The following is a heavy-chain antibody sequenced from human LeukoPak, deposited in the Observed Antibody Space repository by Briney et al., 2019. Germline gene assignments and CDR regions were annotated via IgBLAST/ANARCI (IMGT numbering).Heavy chain of an antibody. Sequence: PSETLSLTCTVSGYSISSGYYWGWIRQPPGKGLEWIGSIYHSGSTYYNPSLKSRVTISVDTSKNQFSLKLSSVTAADTAVYYCARLHDYGDYYADYWGQGTLVTVSS. V-gene: IGHV4-38-2*02. CDR3: ARLHDYGDYYADY. CDR2: IYHSGST. CDR1: GYSISSGYY. J-gene: IGHJ4*02. D-gene: IGHD4-17*01.